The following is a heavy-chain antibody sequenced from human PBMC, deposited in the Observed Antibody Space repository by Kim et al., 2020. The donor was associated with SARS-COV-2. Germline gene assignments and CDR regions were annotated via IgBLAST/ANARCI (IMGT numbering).Heavy chain of an antibody. D-gene: IGHD1-1*01. V-gene: IGHV4-59*09. Sequence: GSTNYSPSLKSRVTIAVDTSKNQISLNLRSVTAADTAVYYCARGNDRFDYWGQGTLVTVSS. CDR2: GST. J-gene: IGHJ4*02. CDR3: ARGNDRFDY.